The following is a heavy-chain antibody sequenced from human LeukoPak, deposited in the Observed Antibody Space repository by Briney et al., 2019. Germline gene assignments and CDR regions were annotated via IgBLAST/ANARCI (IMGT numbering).Heavy chain of an antibody. CDR2: ISSSSSYI. D-gene: IGHD3-16*02. CDR1: GSTFSSYS. CDR3: ARVRYAYDYVWGSYRYTDTFDI. V-gene: IGHV3-21*01. J-gene: IGHJ3*02. Sequence: GGSLRLSCAASGSTFSSYSMNWVRQAPGKGLEWVSSISSSSSYIYYADSVKGRFTISRDNAKNSLYLQMNSLRAEDTAVYYCARVRYAYDYVWGSYRYTDTFDIWGQGTMVTVSS.